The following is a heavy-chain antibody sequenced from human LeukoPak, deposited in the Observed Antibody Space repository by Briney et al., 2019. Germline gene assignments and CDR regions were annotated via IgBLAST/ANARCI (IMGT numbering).Heavy chain of an antibody. V-gene: IGHV1-18*01. J-gene: IGHJ4*02. Sequence: ASVKVSCKASGYTFTGFAISWVRQAPGQGLEWMGWISTYNGNTNYAQKYQGRVTMTTDTSTSTAYMELRSLTSDDTALYYCAREDSSGYYSYWGQGTLVTVSS. CDR3: AREDSSGYYSY. CDR1: GYTFTGFA. CDR2: ISTYNGNT. D-gene: IGHD3-22*01.